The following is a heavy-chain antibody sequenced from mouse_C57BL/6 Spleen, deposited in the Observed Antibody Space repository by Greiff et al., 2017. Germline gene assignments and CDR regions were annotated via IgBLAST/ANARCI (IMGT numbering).Heavy chain of an antibody. CDR3: ARHEGWFDY. D-gene: IGHD2-3*01. V-gene: IGHV5-6*01. CDR2: ISSGGSYT. CDR1: GFTFSSYG. J-gene: IGHJ4*01. Sequence: EVQGVESGGDLVKPGGSLKLSCAASGFTFSSYGMSWVRQTPDKRLEWVATISSGGSYTYYPDSVKGRFTISRDNAKNTLYLQMSSLKSEDTAMYYCARHEGWFDYWGQGTSVTVSS.